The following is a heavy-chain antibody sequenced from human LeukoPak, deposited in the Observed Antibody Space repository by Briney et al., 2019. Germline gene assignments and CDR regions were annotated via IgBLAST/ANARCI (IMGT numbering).Heavy chain of an antibody. CDR3: AREYCSGTSCYGYYDY. J-gene: IGHJ4*02. Sequence: QPGRSPRLSCAASGFTFSSYGMHWVRQAPGKGLEWVAVISYDGSNKYYADSVKGRFTISRDNSKNTLYLQMNSLRAEDTAVYYCAREYCSGTSCYGYYDYWGQGTLVTVSS. V-gene: IGHV3-30*03. D-gene: IGHD2-2*01. CDR1: GFTFSSYG. CDR2: ISYDGSNK.